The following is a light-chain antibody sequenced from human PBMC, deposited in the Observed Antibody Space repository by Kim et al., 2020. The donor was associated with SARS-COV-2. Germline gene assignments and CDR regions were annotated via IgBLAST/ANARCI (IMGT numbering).Light chain of an antibody. CDR2: RND. J-gene: IGLJ3*02. CDR3: ATWDDSVSGWV. Sequence: SYIGSNFFFWYQQVPGPAPNVLIYRNDQRPSGVPDRFSCSKSGTSASLAITGLRSEDEADYYCATWDDSVSGWVFGGGTQLTVL. V-gene: IGLV1-47*01. CDR1: SYIGSNF.